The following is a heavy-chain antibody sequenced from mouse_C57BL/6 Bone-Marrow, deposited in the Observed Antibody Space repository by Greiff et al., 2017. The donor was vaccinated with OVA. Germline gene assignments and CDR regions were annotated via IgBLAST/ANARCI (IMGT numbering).Heavy chain of an antibody. D-gene: IGHD4-1*01. CDR2: IWNGGGT. Sequence: VKLVESGPGLVAPSQSLSITCTVSGFSLTSYAISWVRQPPGKGLEWLGVIWNGGGTNYNSALKSRLSISKDNSKSQVFLKMNSLQTDDTARYYCARQTGRYYAMDYWGQGTSVTVSS. CDR1: GFSLTSYA. J-gene: IGHJ4*01. V-gene: IGHV2-9-1*01. CDR3: ARQTGRYYAMDY.